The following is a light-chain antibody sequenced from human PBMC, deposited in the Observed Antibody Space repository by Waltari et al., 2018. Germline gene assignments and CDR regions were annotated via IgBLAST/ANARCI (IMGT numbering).Light chain of an antibody. Sequence: DIQMTQSPSSLSLSVGDRVTITCRASQSIIDHLNWYQQKPGEAPKLLIYVASNLESGFPSRFSGSGSGTDFTLTINSLQPGDFATYYCQQSFRTPYTFGQGTKLEVK. V-gene: IGKV1-39*01. CDR2: VAS. CDR1: QSIIDH. J-gene: IGKJ2*01. CDR3: QQSFRTPYT.